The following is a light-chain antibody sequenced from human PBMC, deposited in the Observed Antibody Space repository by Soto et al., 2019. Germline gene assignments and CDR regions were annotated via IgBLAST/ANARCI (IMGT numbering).Light chain of an antibody. Sequence: QSVLTQPPSASGSPGQSVTISCTGTSSDVGGYNYVSWFQQHPGKAPKLIIHEVNQRPSGVPDRFSGSKSGNTASLTVSGLQAEDEGTYYCSSYGGYNNVVFRTGTKVTVL. J-gene: IGLJ1*01. CDR3: SSYGGYNNVV. CDR1: SSDVGGYNY. V-gene: IGLV2-8*01. CDR2: EVN.